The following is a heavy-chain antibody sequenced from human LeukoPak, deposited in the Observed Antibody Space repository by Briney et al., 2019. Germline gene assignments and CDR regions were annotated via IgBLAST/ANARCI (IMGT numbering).Heavy chain of an antibody. CDR1: GFTFSSYS. CDR3: ARGPQAYYDYVWGSYSGAFHI. CDR2: ISSSSSYI. D-gene: IGHD3-16*01. Sequence: PGGSLRLSCAASGFTFSSYSMNWVRQAPGKGLEWVSSISSSSSYIYFADSVKGRFTISRDNAKNSLYLHMNSLRAEDTAVYYCARGPQAYYDYVWGSYSGAFHIWGQGTMVTVSS. V-gene: IGHV3-21*01. J-gene: IGHJ3*02.